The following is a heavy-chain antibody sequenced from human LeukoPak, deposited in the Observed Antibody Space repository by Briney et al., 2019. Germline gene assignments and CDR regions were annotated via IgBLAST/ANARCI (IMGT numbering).Heavy chain of an antibody. CDR1: GFIFNSYN. Sequence: GGSLRLSCAASGFIFNSYNMTWVRQAPGKGLEWVSSISSSSTYIYYADSVKGRFTISRDNAKNSLYLQMSSLRAEDTAVYYCARDLGTTVTSRGTFDPWGQGTLVTVSS. V-gene: IGHV3-21*01. D-gene: IGHD4-17*01. CDR2: ISSSSTYI. CDR3: ARDLGTTVTSRGTFDP. J-gene: IGHJ5*02.